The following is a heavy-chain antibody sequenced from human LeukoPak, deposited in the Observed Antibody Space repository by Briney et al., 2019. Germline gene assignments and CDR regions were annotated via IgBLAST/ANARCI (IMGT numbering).Heavy chain of an antibody. J-gene: IGHJ4*02. D-gene: IGHD3-3*01. CDR1: GFTFSSYS. V-gene: IGHV3-23*01. CDR3: AKETLDYDFWSGPIDY. Sequence: PWGSLRLSCAASGFTFSSYSMNWVRQAPGKGLEWVSGITGSGGSTYYADSVKGRFTISRDNSKNTLYLQMNSLRAEDTAVYYCAKETLDYDFWSGPIDYWGQGTLVTVSS. CDR2: ITGSGGST.